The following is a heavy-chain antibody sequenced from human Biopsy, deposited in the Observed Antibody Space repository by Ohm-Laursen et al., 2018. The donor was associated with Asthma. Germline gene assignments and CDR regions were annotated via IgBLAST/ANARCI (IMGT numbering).Heavy chain of an antibody. Sequence: ASVKVSCKTSGYTFNSAGITWVRQAPGQGLEWMRWISVYNGNTKVAQKLQDRVTMITDTSTSTAYMELGSLRSDDTAVYFCARAVDYSHYYGIDVWGQGTTVTVS. CDR1: GYTFNSAG. V-gene: IGHV1-18*01. CDR2: ISVYNGNT. J-gene: IGHJ6*02. CDR3: ARAVDYSHYYGIDV. D-gene: IGHD3-10*01.